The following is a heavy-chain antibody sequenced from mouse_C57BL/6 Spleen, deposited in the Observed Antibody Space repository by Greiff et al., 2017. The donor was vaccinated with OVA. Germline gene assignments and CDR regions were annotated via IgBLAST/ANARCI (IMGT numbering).Heavy chain of an antibody. V-gene: IGHV5-17*01. Sequence: EVKLMESGGGLVKPGGSLKLSCAASGFTFSDYGMHWVRQAPEKGLEWVAYISSGSSTIYYADTVKGRFTISRDNAKNTLFLQMTSLRSEDTAMYYCARRSGAGLYYFDYWGQGTTLTVSS. CDR2: ISSGSSTI. CDR1: GFTFSDYG. CDR3: ARRSGAGLYYFDY. D-gene: IGHD6-1*01. J-gene: IGHJ2*01.